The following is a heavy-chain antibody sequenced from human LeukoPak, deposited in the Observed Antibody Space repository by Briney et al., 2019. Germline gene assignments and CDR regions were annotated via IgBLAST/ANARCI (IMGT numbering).Heavy chain of an antibody. CDR1: GYTFTSNY. CDR2: ISPSGGST. Sequence: GASVKVSCKAFGYTFTSNYMHWVRQAPGQGPEWMGVISPSGGSTTYAQKFQGRVTMTRDMSTTTVYMELSRLRSDDTAVYYCARDPPWSGYLSFDYWGQGTLVTVSS. CDR3: ARDPPWSGYLSFDY. D-gene: IGHD3-3*01. J-gene: IGHJ4*02. V-gene: IGHV1-46*01.